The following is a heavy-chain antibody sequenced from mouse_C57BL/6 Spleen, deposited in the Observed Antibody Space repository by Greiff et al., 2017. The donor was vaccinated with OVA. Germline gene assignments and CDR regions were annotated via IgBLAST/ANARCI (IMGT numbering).Heavy chain of an antibody. CDR3: ARLDGSIWYFDV. Sequence: EVMLQQSGPELVKPGASVKISCKASGYTFTDYYMNWVKQSHGKSLEWIGDINPNNGGTSYNQKFKGKATLTVDKSSSTAYMELRSLTSEDSAVYYCARLDGSIWYFDVWGTGTTVTVSS. CDR1: GYTFTDYY. V-gene: IGHV1-26*01. D-gene: IGHD2-3*01. J-gene: IGHJ1*03. CDR2: INPNNGGT.